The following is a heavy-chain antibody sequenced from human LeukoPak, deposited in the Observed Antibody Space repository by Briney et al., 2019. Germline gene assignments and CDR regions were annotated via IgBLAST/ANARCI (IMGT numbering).Heavy chain of an antibody. Sequence: GGSLRLSCVVSGFTFSKYWMTWVRQAPGKGLEWVANIKLGGSEKYYVDSVKDRFTISRDNAKNSLYLQMNSLRAEDTAVYYCAAYGIAVSALDYWGQGTLVTVSS. CDR2: IKLGGSEK. CDR3: AAYGIAVSALDY. D-gene: IGHD6-19*01. V-gene: IGHV3-7*05. J-gene: IGHJ4*02. CDR1: GFTFSKYW.